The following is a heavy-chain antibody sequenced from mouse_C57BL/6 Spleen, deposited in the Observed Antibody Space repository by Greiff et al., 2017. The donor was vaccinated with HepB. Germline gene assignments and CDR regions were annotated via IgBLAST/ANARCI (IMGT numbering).Heavy chain of an antibody. J-gene: IGHJ4*01. D-gene: IGHD4-1*01. CDR1: GFTFSDYG. Sequence: EVQVVESGGGLVKPGGSLKLSCAASGFTFSDYGMHWVRQAPEKGLEWVAYISSGSSTIYYADTVKGRFTISRDNAKNTLFLQMTSLRSEDTAMYYCAKGGTLYAMDYWGQGTSVTVSS. CDR2: ISSGSSTI. CDR3: AKGGTLYAMDY. V-gene: IGHV5-17*01.